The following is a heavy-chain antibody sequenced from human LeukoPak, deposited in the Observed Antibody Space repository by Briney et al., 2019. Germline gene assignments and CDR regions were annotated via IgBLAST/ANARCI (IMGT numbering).Heavy chain of an antibody. CDR1: GGSISSGGYY. CDR2: IYYSGST. CDR3: ASAPYLHNAFDI. V-gene: IGHV4-31*03. J-gene: IGHJ3*02. Sequence: SETLSLTCTVSGGSISSGGYYWSWIRQHPGKGLEWIGYIYYSGSTYYNPSLKSRVTISVDTSKNQFSLKLSSVTAADTAVYYCASAPYLHNAFDIWGQGTMVTVSS. D-gene: IGHD2-21*01.